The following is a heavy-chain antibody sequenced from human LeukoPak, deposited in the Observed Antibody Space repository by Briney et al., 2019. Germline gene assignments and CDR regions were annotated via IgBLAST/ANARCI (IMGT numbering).Heavy chain of an antibody. J-gene: IGHJ6*03. Sequence: GGSLRLSCAASGFIFSGYWMNWVRQAPGKGLEWVSYISSSSSTIYYADSVKGRFTISRDNAKNSLYLQMNSRRAEDTAVYYCARRPRGPTDFLRDSSSRPYYYYYMDVWGKGTTVTVSS. D-gene: IGHD6-6*01. V-gene: IGHV3-48*01. CDR2: ISSSSSTI. CDR3: ARRPRGPTDFLRDSSSRPYYYYYMDV. CDR1: GFIFSGYW.